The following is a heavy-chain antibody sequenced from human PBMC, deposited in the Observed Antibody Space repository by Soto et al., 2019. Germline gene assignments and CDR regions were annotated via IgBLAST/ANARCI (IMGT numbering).Heavy chain of an antibody. CDR1: GYSFTAYG. Sequence: QVQVVQSGDEVKETGASVRVSCKTSGYSFTAYGISWLRQAPGQGLGWMGWISCYNGKTKYAQKVQGRVTMTTDTSTSTAYMEVRSQRSDDTAIYYCARDAPPPELRFLEWHNYDYNGMDVWGQGTTVTVSS. CDR3: ARDAPPPELRFLEWHNYDYNGMDV. V-gene: IGHV1-18*01. D-gene: IGHD3-3*01. J-gene: IGHJ6*02. CDR2: ISCYNGKT.